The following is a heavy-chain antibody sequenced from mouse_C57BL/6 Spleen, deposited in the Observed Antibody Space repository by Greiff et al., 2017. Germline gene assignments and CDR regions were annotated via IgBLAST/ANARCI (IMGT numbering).Heavy chain of an antibody. CDR1: GYTFTSYW. D-gene: IGHD2-4*01. CDR2: INPSRGYT. Sequence: VQLQQSGAELAKPGASVKLSCKASGYTFTSYWLHWVKQRPGQGLEWLGYINPSRGYTKYNQKFKDKATLTADKASSTAYMQLSSLTYEDSAVYYCARKGDYDPDYFDYWGQGTTLTVSS. CDR3: ARKGDYDPDYFDY. J-gene: IGHJ2*01. V-gene: IGHV1-7*01.